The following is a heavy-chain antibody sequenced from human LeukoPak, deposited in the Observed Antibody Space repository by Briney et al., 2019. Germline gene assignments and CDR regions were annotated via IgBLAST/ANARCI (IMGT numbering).Heavy chain of an antibody. CDR2: IPWNNDII. J-gene: IGHJ5*01. CDR3: VRGDWLDF. V-gene: IGHV3-9*01. CDR1: GFPFGNYA. Sequence: GRSLRLSCVASGFPFGNYAMHWVRQTPGKGLEWVAGIPWNNDIITYVDSVRGRFTVSRDNAKNSVYLQMDSLKPEDTALYHCVRGDWLDFWGQGTLVTVSS. D-gene: IGHD5-24*01.